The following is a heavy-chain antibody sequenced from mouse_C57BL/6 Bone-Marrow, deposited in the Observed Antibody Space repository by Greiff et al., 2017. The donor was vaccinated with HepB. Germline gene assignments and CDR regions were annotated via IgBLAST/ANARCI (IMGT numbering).Heavy chain of an antibody. CDR3: AREGITTVVVHWYFDV. CDR2: IDPANGNT. D-gene: IGHD1-1*01. CDR1: GFNIKNTY. V-gene: IGHV14-3*01. J-gene: IGHJ1*03. Sequence: EVKLMESVAELVRPGASVKLSCTASGFNIKNTYMHWVKQRPEQGLEWIGRIDPANGNTKYAPKFQGKATITADTSSNTAYLQLSSLTSEDTAIYYCAREGITTVVVHWYFDVWGTGTTVTVSS.